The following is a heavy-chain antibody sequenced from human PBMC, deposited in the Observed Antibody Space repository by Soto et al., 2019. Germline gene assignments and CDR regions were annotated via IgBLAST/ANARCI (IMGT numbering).Heavy chain of an antibody. Sequence: SETLSLTCTVSGGSISGYYWSWIRQPPGKGLEWIGYIYYSGSTNYNPSLKSRATISVDTSKNQFSLKLSSVTAADTAVYYCARHFLVGATTVSGRYYYYGMDVWGQGTTVTVSS. J-gene: IGHJ6*02. CDR3: ARHFLVGATTVSGRYYYYGMDV. CDR2: IYYSGST. D-gene: IGHD1-26*01. V-gene: IGHV4-59*08. CDR1: GGSISGYY.